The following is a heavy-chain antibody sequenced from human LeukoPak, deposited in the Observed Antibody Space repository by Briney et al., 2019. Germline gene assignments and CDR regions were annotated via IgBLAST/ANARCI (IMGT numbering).Heavy chain of an antibody. D-gene: IGHD3-22*01. J-gene: IGHJ4*02. CDR3: ARGIHYYESRGYFDY. CDR2: INPSGGST. CDR1: GYTFTSYY. V-gene: IGHV1-46*01. Sequence: ASVKVSCKASGYTFTSYYMHWVRQAPGQRLDWMGIINPSGGSTSYAQKFQGRVTINRDTSKSTVYMELRSLTSEDTAVYYCARGIHYYESRGYFDYWGQGTLVTVSS.